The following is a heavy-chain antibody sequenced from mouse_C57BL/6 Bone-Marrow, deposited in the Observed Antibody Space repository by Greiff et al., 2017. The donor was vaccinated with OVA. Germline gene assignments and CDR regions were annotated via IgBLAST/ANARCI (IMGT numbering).Heavy chain of an antibody. CDR1: GFTFSSYA. CDR2: ISDGGSYT. V-gene: IGHV5-4*03. J-gene: IGHJ3*01. CDR3: ASLGSSDRWFAY. Sequence: DVKLVESGGGLVKPGGSLKLSCAASGFTFSSYAMSWVRQTPEKRLEWVATISDGGSYTYYPDNVKGRFTISRDNAKNNLYLQMSHLKSEDTAMYYCASLGSSDRWFAYWGQGTLVTVSA. D-gene: IGHD1-1*01.